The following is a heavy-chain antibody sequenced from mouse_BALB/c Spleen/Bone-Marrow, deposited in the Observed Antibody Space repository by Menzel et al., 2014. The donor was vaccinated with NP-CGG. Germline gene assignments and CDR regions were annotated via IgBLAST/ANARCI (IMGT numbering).Heavy chain of an antibody. D-gene: IGHD1-1*01. CDR2: ISDGGSYT. CDR3: VRGLYGSSYTYAMDY. CDR1: GFTFSDYY. Sequence: EVQLVESGGGLVKPGGSLKLSCAASGFTFSDYYMYWVRQTPEKRLEWVATISDGGSYTYYPDSVKGRFTISRDNAKNNLYLQMSSLKSEDTAMYYCVRGLYGSSYTYAMDYWDQGTSVTVSS. V-gene: IGHV5-4*02. J-gene: IGHJ4*01.